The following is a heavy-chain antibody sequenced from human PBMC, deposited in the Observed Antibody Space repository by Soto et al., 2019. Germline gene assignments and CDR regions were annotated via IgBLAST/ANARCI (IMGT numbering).Heavy chain of an antibody. CDR2: IVAYNGHT. J-gene: IGHJ4*02. CDR3: AREAGKSVDY. V-gene: IGHV1-18*01. Sequence: QVQLVQSGAEVKKPGASVKVSCKASGYTFTNYRITWLRQAPGQGLEWMGWIVAYNGHTNYTQNLQGRVTMTTDTSTSTADMELRSLTSDDTAVDYCAREAGKSVDYWGQGTLVTVSS. CDR1: GYTFTNYR.